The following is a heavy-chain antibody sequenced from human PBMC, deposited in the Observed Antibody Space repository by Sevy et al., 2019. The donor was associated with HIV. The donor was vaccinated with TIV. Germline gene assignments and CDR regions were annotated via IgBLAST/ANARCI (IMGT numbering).Heavy chain of an antibody. Sequence: GGSLRLSCAASGFTFRRYAMNWVRQAPGKGLEWVSSIGGSGRYTYYADSVEGRFTISRDNSKNMLYLQMNSLRVADTAVYYCAKGYCSGGTCPRDYYYYGMDVWGQGTTVTVSS. V-gene: IGHV3-23*01. D-gene: IGHD2-15*01. CDR3: AKGYCSGGTCPRDYYYYGMDV. J-gene: IGHJ6*02. CDR1: GFTFRRYA. CDR2: IGGSGRYT.